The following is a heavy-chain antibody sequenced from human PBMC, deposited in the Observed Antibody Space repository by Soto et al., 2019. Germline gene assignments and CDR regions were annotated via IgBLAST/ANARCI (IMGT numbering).Heavy chain of an antibody. J-gene: IGHJ4*02. CDR3: AKDVYCSTTGCLRNIVHC. CDR1: GFTFSNYG. D-gene: IGHD2-2*01. CDR2: MSYDGINK. Sequence: QVQLVESGGGVVQPGRSLRLSCAASGFTFSNYGMHWVRQAPGKGLEWVSIMSYDGINKLYADYVKGRFTISRDNSKNTLYLQMDSLRAEDTAVYYCAKDVYCSTTGCLRNIVHCWGQGTLVTVSS. V-gene: IGHV3-30*18.